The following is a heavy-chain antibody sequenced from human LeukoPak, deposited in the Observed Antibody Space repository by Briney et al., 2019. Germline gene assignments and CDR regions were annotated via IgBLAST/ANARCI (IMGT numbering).Heavy chain of an antibody. J-gene: IGHJ4*02. CDR2: IEKDGSEI. V-gene: IGHV3-7*01. CDR1: GFTFSNYW. Sequence: GGSLRLSCAASGFTFSNYWMNWVRQAPGKGMEWVAIIEKDGSEILYVDSVKGRFTISRDNAKNSLYLQMNSLRAEDTAVYYCARAGLPAAGTSSPYYFDYWGQGTLVTVSS. CDR3: ARAGLPAAGTSSPYYFDY. D-gene: IGHD6-13*01.